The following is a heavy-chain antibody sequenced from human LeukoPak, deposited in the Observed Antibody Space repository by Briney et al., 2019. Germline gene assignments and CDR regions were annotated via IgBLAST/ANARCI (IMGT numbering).Heavy chain of an antibody. CDR2: ISSSGSTI. Sequence: PGGSLRLSCAASGFTFSDYYMSWIRQAPGKGLEWVSYISSSGSTIYYADSVKGRSTISRDNAKDSLYLQMNSLRAEDTAVYYCARDGYYGDYAYFDYWGQGTLVTVSS. J-gene: IGHJ4*02. CDR1: GFTFSDYY. V-gene: IGHV3-11*01. D-gene: IGHD4-17*01. CDR3: ARDGYYGDYAYFDY.